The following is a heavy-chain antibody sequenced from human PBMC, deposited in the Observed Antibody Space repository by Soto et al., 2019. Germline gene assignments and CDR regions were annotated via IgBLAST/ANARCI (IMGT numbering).Heavy chain of an antibody. J-gene: IGHJ4*02. CDR2: IYSGGST. V-gene: IGHV3-66*01. CDR3: ARTSYYDSSGPPVYFDY. Sequence: GGSLRLSCAASGFTVSSNYISWVRQAPGKGLEWVSVIYSGGSTYYADSVKGRFTISRDNSKNTLYLQMNSLRAEDTAVYYCARTSYYDSSGPPVYFDYWGQGT. CDR1: GFTVSSNY. D-gene: IGHD3-22*01.